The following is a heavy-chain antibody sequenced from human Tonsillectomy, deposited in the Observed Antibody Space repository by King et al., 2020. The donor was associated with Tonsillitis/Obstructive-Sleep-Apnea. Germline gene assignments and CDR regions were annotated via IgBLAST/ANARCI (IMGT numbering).Heavy chain of an antibody. CDR3: ARHSIIRSYPEAFDI. V-gene: IGHV5-10-1*01. CDR1: TYSFTTYC. Sequence: QLVQSGAEVKKPGESLRISCKDSTYSFTTYCISWVRQMPGKGLEWMGRIDPSDSYTNYSPSFQGHVTISADKSISTAYLQWSSLKASDTAMYYCARHSIIRSYPEAFDICGQGTLVTVSP. D-gene: IGHD2-21*01. J-gene: IGHJ3*02. CDR2: IDPSDSYT.